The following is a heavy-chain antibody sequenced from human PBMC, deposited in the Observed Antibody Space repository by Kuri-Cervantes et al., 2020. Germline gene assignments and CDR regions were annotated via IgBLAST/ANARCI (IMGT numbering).Heavy chain of an antibody. J-gene: IGHJ6*03. D-gene: IGHD2-21*01. V-gene: IGHV3-30*02. Sequence: GESLKISCAASGFTFSDHYMDWVRQSPGKGLDWVAFIRYDGSNQYYADSVKGRFTISRDNSNNTLYLQMNSLRPEDTAVYYCAKDGLFKSNYGYYMDVWGKGTTVTVYS. CDR3: AKDGLFKSNYGYYMDV. CDR1: GFTFSDHY. CDR2: IRYDGSNQ.